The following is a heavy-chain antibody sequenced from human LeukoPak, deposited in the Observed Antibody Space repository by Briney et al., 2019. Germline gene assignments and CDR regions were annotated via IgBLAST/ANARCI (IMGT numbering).Heavy chain of an antibody. D-gene: IGHD3-9*01. V-gene: IGHV4-59*08. CDR2: IYYSGST. CDR3: ARHRDYDILTGYSWGDGMDV. Sequence: SETLSLTCTVSGGSTSSYYWSWIRQPPGKGLEWIGYIYYSGSTNYNPSLKSRVTISVDTSKNQFSLKLSSVTAADTAVYYCARHRDYDILTGYSWGDGMDVWGQGTTVTVSS. CDR1: GGSTSSYY. J-gene: IGHJ6*02.